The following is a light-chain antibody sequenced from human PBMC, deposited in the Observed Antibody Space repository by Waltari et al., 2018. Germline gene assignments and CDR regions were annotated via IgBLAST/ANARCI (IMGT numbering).Light chain of an antibody. CDR3: QTGGFGIWV. J-gene: IGLJ3*02. CDR2: VDSDGSH. CDR1: SRYSSHP. Sequence: QLMLTPSPSASASLGASVNPTRTLSSRYSSHPIPWHQQQPEKGPRYLMKVDSDGSHLKGDGIPDRFSGSSSGAERYLTISGLQSEDEADYYCQTGGFGIWVFGGGTKLTVL. V-gene: IGLV4-69*01.